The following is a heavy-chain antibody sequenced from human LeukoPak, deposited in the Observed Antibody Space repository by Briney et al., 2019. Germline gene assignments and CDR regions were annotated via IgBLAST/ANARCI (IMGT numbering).Heavy chain of an antibody. V-gene: IGHV1-2*02. D-gene: IGHD6-19*01. CDR2: INPNSGGT. CDR3: ARKRAVAGDYYYYYYMDV. CDR1: GYTFTGYY. Sequence: GASVKVSFKASGYTFTGYYRHWVRQARGQGREWMGWINPNSGGTNYSQKFHGRVTMTRDTSISTAYMELSRLRSDATAVYYCARKRAVAGDYYYYYYMDVWGKGTTVTVSS. J-gene: IGHJ6*03.